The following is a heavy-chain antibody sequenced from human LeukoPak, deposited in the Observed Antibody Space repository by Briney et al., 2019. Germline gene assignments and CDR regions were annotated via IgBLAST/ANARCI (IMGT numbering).Heavy chain of an antibody. CDR1: GYTFTAHY. J-gene: IGHJ4*02. CDR2: IYPNSGAT. D-gene: IGHD2-8*01. V-gene: IGHV1-2*02. Sequence: GASVKVSCKTSGYTFTAHYMYWLRQAPGQGLECMGWIYPNSGATGYAQNFQGRVTMTRDTSVSTIYMELSRLRSDDTAVYYCARDGVSTTPDFDYWGQGTLVTVSS. CDR3: ARDGVSTTPDFDY.